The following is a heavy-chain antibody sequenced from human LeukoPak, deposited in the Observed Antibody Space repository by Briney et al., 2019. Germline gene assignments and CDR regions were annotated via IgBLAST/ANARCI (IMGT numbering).Heavy chain of an antibody. J-gene: IGHJ3*02. CDR3: GTGTGFTSGEAFDI. CDR1: GYRLTELS. CDR2: FDSEDDHT. Sequence: GASVKVSCKVSGYRLTELSMHWVRQAPGKGLEWMGGFDSEDDHTVYAQKFRGRVTLTEDTSTDTAYMELTGQRSDDTAVYFCGTGTGFTSGEAFDIWGQGRLVIVSS. D-gene: IGHD6-19*01. V-gene: IGHV1-24*01.